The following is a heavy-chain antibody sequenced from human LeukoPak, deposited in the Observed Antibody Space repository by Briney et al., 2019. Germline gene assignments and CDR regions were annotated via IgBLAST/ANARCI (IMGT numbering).Heavy chain of an antibody. CDR3: ARDYTVFGELYYFDY. V-gene: IGHV4-59*12. CDR2: IHYNGTT. D-gene: IGHD3-10*01. CDR1: GGSISSYY. J-gene: IGHJ4*02. Sequence: SETLSLTCTVSGGSISSYYWSWIRQPPGKGLEWIGYIHYNGTTNYNPSLKSRLTISVDTSKKQLSLKLTSMTAADTAVYYCARDYTVFGELYYFDYWGQGTLVTVSS.